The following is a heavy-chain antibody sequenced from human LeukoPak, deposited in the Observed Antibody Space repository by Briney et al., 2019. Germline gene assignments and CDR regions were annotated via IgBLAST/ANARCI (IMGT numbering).Heavy chain of an antibody. CDR1: GFSISSGFY. V-gene: IGHV4-38-2*02. J-gene: IGHJ3*02. Sequence: SETLSLTCTVSGFSISSGFYWGWIRQPPGKGLEWIGNIYHSGSTYYNPSLKSRVTISMDTSKNQFSLRLSSVTAADTAVYSCARGPYSYDSSGAFDIWGQGTMVTVSS. CDR3: ARGPYSYDSSGAFDI. D-gene: IGHD3-22*01. CDR2: IYHSGST.